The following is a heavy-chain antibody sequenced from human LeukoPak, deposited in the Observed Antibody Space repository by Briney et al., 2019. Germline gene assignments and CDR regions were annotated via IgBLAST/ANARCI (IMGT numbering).Heavy chain of an antibody. V-gene: IGHV3-33*06. Sequence: GRPLRLSCAASGFTSSDYGMYWVRQAPGKGLEWVAVIRHDGSNKYYADSVKGRFTISRDNFKNTLYLQMNSLGAEDTAMYYCAKASSASPSCLNLWGQGTLVTVSS. CDR3: AKASSASPSCLNL. CDR1: GFTSSDYG. D-gene: IGHD2-2*01. CDR2: IRHDGSNK. J-gene: IGHJ5*02.